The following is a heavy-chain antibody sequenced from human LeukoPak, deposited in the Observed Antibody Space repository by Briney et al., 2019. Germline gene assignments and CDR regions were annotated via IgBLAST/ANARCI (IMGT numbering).Heavy chain of an antibody. CDR2: INTNTGNP. D-gene: IGHD3-9*01. J-gene: IGHJ5*02. Sequence: ASVKVSCKASGYTFTSYAMNWVRQAPGQGLEWMGWINTNTGNPTYAQGFTGRFVFSLDTSVSTAYLQISSLKAADTAVYYCARDFETTGYNWFDPWGQGTLVTVSS. V-gene: IGHV7-4-1*02. CDR1: GYTFTSYA. CDR3: ARDFETTGYNWFDP.